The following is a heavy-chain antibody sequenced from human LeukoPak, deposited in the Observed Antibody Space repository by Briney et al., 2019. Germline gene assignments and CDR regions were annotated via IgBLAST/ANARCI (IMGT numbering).Heavy chain of an antibody. CDR1: GGSLSGHY. CDR2: IYYTGTT. V-gene: IGHV4-59*11. J-gene: IGHJ4*02. Sequence: SETLSLTCTVGGGSLSGHYWGWIRQPPGKGLELVGHIYYTGTTFYNPSLNSRVTITLDTSRNQFSLRLTSVIAADTAVYYCARFSLGWSPASCYLTNWGQGALVTVSS. CDR3: ARFSLGWSPASCYLTN. D-gene: IGHD2-2*01.